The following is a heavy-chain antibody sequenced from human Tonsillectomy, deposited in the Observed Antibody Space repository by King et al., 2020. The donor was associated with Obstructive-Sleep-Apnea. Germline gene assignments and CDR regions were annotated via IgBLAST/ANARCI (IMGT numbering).Heavy chain of an antibody. CDR1: GFTFSSYG. D-gene: IGHD5-24*01. V-gene: IGHV3-33*01. CDR3: ARGDGYNHDAFDI. J-gene: IGHJ3*02. CDR2: IWYDGSNK. Sequence: VQLVESGGGVVQPGRSLRLSCAASGFTFSSYGMHWVRPAPGKGLEWGAVIWYDGSNKYYGDSVKGRFTISRDNSKNTLYLQMNSLRAEDTAVYYCARGDGYNHDAFDIWGQGTMVTVSS.